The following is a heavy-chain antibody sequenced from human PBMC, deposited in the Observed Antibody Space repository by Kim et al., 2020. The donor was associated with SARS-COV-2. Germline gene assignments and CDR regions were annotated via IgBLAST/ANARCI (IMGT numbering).Heavy chain of an antibody. D-gene: IGHD3-3*01. V-gene: IGHV1-8*01. CDR1: GYTFTSYD. CDR2: MNPNSGNT. Sequence: ASVKVSCKASGYTFTSYDINWVRQATGQGLEWMGWMNPNSGNTGYAQKFQGRVTMTRNTPISTAYMELSSLRSEDTAVYYCARATARSKESTIFGVVPRYYAMDVWGKGTTVTVSS. CDR3: ARATARSKESTIFGVVPRYYAMDV. J-gene: IGHJ6*04.